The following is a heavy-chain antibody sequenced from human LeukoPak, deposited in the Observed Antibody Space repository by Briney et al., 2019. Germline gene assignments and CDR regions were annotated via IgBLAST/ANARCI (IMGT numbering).Heavy chain of an antibody. CDR3: AKDYGAVASNAFDI. Sequence: PGRSLRLSCAAAGFIFDDYAMYWVRQAAGAGLGWGSGIIWNSGSIGYADSVKGRFTISRDNAKNSLYLHMNSLRAEDTALYYCAKDYGAVASNAFDIWGQGTMVTVSS. CDR1: GFIFDDYA. V-gene: IGHV3-9*01. D-gene: IGHD6-19*01. J-gene: IGHJ3*02. CDR2: IIWNSGSI.